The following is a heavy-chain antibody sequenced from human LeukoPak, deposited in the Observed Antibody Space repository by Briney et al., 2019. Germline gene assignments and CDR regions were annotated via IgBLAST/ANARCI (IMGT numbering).Heavy chain of an antibody. CDR3: VSGFLQWLY. J-gene: IGHJ4*02. CDR1: GFSFSSYW. CDR2: INPDGSNM. V-gene: IGHV3-7*01. D-gene: IGHD3-3*01. Sequence: GALRLSCAASGFSFSSYWMSWVRQAPGKGLEWVTNINPDGSNMLYVDSVKGRFTISRDNAKNSLYLQMNNLRAEDTAVYFCVSGFLQWLYWGQGTLVTVSS.